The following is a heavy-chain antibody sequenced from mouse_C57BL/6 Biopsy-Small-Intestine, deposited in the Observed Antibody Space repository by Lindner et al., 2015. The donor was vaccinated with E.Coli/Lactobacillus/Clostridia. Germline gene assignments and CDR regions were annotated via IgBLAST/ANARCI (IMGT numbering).Heavy chain of an antibody. Sequence: VQLQESGAELVRPGTSVKVSCKASGYAFTNYLIEWVKQRPGQGLEWIGVINPGSGGTNYNEKFKGKATLTADKSSSTAYMQLSSLTSEDSAVYFCARPVKLGRVYFDVWGTGTTVTVSS. CDR3: ARPVKLGRVYFDV. D-gene: IGHD4-1*01. CDR1: GYAFTNYL. J-gene: IGHJ1*03. V-gene: IGHV1-54*01. CDR2: INPGSGGT.